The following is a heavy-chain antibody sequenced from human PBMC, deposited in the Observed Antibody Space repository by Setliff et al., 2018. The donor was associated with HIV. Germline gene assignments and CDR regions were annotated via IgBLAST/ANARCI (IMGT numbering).Heavy chain of an antibody. V-gene: IGHV3-7*03. CDR2: IKQDGSEK. J-gene: IGHJ4*02. CDR3: ARGPTRGNSMDY. D-gene: IGHD2-21*02. CDR1: GFAFSSYW. Sequence: GESLKISCAASGFAFSSYWMSWVRQAPGEGLEWVANIKQDGSEKYYVDSVKGRFTISRDNAKNSLYLQMNSLRAEDTAVYFCARGPTRGNSMDYWGQGTLVTVSS.